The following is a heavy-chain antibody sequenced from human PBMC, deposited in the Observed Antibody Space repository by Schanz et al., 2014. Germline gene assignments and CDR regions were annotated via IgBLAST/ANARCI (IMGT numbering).Heavy chain of an antibody. CDR3: ASSGAGYSSSWDFDY. CDR2: IIPMLGIV. Sequence: QVQLVQSGAEVKKPGSSVKVSCKASGGTFSSYTISWVRQAPGQGLEWMGRIIPMLGIVNYGQRFQGRVTITADKSTSTAYMDVSSLRSEDTAVYYCASSGAGYSSSWDFDYWGQGILVTVSS. J-gene: IGHJ4*02. V-gene: IGHV1-69*02. CDR1: GGTFSSYT. D-gene: IGHD6-13*01.